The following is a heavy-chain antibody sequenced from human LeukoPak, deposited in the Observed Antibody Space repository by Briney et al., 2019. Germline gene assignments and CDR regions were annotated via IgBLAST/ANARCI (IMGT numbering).Heavy chain of an antibody. V-gene: IGHV3-23*01. D-gene: IGHD6-19*01. CDR1: GFTFSSYA. J-gene: IGHJ4*02. Sequence: GGSLRLPCAASGFTFSSYAMSWVRQAPGKGLEWVSAISGSGGSTYYADSVKGRFTISRDNSKNTLYLQMNSLRAEDTAVYYCAKDIAVAAICGYDYWGQGTLVTVSS. CDR3: AKDIAVAAICGYDY. CDR2: ISGSGGST.